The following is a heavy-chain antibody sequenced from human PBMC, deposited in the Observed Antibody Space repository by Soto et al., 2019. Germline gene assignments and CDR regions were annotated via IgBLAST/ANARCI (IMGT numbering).Heavy chain of an antibody. Sequence: SETLSLTCTVSGGSISSFYWSWIRQPPGKGLEWIGYIYWSGGTNYNPSLKSRVTISVDTSKNQLSLKLSSVTAADTAVYYCARDVAVAGIRWFDPWGQGTLVTVSS. CDR3: ARDVAVAGIRWFDP. CDR1: GGSISSFY. D-gene: IGHD6-19*01. J-gene: IGHJ5*02. CDR2: IYWSGGT. V-gene: IGHV4-59*01.